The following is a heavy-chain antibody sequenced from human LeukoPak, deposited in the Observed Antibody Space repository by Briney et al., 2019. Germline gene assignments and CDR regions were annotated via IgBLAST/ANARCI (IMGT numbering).Heavy chain of an antibody. Sequence: PGGSLRLSCAVSGFTFSNYAMHWVRQAPGKGLEWVASISWDNINVGYADSVKGRFTISRDNPKNSLYLRLNSLRAEDTAFYYCAKDSSGGVSSAGILDFWGPGTLVTVSP. V-gene: IGHV3-9*01. D-gene: IGHD6-13*01. CDR1: GFTFSNYA. CDR2: ISWDNINV. CDR3: AKDSSGGVSSAGILDF. J-gene: IGHJ4*02.